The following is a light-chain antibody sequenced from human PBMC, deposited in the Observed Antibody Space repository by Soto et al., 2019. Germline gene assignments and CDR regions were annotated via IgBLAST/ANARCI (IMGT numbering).Light chain of an antibody. CDR3: QQDSSWPLT. CDR1: QDIRSS. J-gene: IGKJ4*01. V-gene: IGKV3-15*01. Sequence: EIGMTQSPSTVSVTPGERVTLSCRASQDIRSSLAWYQQKPGQAPRLLIYGASIRATGVPATFSGSGSGTEFTLSISSLQSEHLGVYYCQQDSSWPLTFGGGTKVDIK. CDR2: GAS.